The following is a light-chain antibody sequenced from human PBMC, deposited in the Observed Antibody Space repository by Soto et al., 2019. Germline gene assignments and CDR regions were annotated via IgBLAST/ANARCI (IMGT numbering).Light chain of an antibody. CDR2: SNN. V-gene: IGLV1-44*01. Sequence: QSVLTQPPSASGTPGQRVTISCSGSSSNIGSNTVNWYQQLPGTAPKLLIYSNNQRPSGVPDRFSGSKSGTSASLAISWLQSEDEADYCCAAWDDSLNGLDVFGTGTKVTVL. J-gene: IGLJ1*01. CDR1: SSNIGSNT. CDR3: AAWDDSLNGLDV.